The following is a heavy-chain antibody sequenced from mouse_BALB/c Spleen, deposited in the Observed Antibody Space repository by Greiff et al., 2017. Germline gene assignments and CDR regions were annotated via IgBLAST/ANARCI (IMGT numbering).Heavy chain of an antibody. V-gene: IGHV7-3*02. CDR3: ARANGYFDY. J-gene: IGHJ2*01. Sequence: EVQLKESGGGLVQPGGSLRLSCATSGFTFTDYYMSWVRQPPGKALEWLGFIRNKANGYTTEYSASVKGRFTISRDNSQSILYLQMNTLRAEDSATYYCARANGYFDYWGQGTTLTVSS. CDR2: IRNKANGYTT. CDR1: GFTFTDYY.